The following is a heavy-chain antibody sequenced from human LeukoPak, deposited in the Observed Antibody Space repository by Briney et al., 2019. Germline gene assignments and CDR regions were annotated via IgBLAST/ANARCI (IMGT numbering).Heavy chain of an antibody. CDR3: VRGGLSDYGDYEFDY. J-gene: IGHJ4*02. CDR2: MNPNSGNT. CDR1: GYTFTSYD. Sequence: ASVKVSCKASGYTFTSYDINWVRQATGQGLEWMGWMNPNSGNTGYAQKFQGRVTITRNTSISTAYMELSSLRSEDTAVYYCVRGGLSDYGDYEFDYWGQGTLVTVSS. D-gene: IGHD4-17*01. V-gene: IGHV1-8*03.